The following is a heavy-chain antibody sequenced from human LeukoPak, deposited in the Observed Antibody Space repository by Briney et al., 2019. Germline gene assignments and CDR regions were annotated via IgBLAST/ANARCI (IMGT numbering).Heavy chain of an antibody. J-gene: IGHJ6*02. D-gene: IGHD2-2*01. CDR1: GFTFSSYS. V-gene: IGHV3-48*01. Sequence: PGGSLRLSCAASGFTFSSYSMNWVRQAPGKGLEWVSYISSSSSTIYYADSVKGRFTISRDNAKNSLYLQMNSLRAEDTAVYYCASDGIVVVPGDYYYGMDAWGQGTTVTVSS. CDR3: ASDGIVVVPGDYYYGMDA. CDR2: ISSSSSTI.